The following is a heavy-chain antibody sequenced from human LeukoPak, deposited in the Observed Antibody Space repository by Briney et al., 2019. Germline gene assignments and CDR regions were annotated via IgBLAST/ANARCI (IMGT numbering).Heavy chain of an antibody. J-gene: IGHJ4*02. V-gene: IGHV4-34*01. CDR3: ARGRYCSVGSCSDY. CDR2: INHSGST. D-gene: IGHD2-15*01. Sequence: SETLSLTCAVYGGSFSGYYWSWIRQPPGKGLEWIGEINHSGSTNYNPSLKSRVTISVDTSKNQFSLKLSSATAADTAVYYCARGRYCSVGSCSDYWGQGTLVTVSP. CDR1: GGSFSGYY.